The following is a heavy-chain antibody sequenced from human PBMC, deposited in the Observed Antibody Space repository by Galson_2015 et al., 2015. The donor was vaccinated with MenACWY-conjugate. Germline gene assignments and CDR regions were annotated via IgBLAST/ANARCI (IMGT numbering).Heavy chain of an antibody. CDR2: ISDSGAAT. Sequence: SLRLSCAVSGFTFRQYAMSWVRQAPGTGLEWVAIISDSGAATHYIDSVKGRFTISRDNSKNTLYLQMSRLRAEDTALYYCAKDVYMDVCGKGTTVSVSS. V-gene: IGHV3-23*01. J-gene: IGHJ6*03. CDR3: AKDVYMDV. CDR1: GFTFRQYA.